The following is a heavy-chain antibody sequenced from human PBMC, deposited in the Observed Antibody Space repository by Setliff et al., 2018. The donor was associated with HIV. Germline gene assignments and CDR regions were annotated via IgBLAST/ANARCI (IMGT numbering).Heavy chain of an antibody. CDR3: ARHSGRLLERYAFDI. V-gene: IGHV4-39*07. CDR1: GVSITSRNYH. CDR2: LFYTGST. J-gene: IGHJ3*02. D-gene: IGHD1-26*01. Sequence: SETLSLTCAVSGVSITSRNYHWDWVRQPPGKGLEWIGGLFYTGSTSCNPSLKSRVTISGDTSKNQFFLNLTSVTAANTTVYYCARHSGRLLERYAFDIWGQGTMVTVSS.